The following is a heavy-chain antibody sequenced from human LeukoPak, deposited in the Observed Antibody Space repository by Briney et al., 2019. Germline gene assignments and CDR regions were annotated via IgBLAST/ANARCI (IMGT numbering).Heavy chain of an antibody. CDR3: ARDADQWLVSNWFDP. D-gene: IGHD6-19*01. J-gene: IGHJ5*02. CDR2: IIPILGIA. V-gene: IGHV1-69*04. Sequence: ALVKVSCKASGGTFSSYAISWVRQAPGQGLEWMGRIIPILGIANYAQKFQGRVTITADKSTSTAYMELSSLRSDDTAVYYCARDADQWLVSNWFDPWGQGTLVTVSS. CDR1: GGTFSSYA.